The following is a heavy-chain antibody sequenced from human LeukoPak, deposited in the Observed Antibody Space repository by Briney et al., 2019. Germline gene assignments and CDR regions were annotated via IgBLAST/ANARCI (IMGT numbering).Heavy chain of an antibody. V-gene: IGHV4-61*01. CDR2: ISYSGSP. D-gene: IGHD6-13*01. J-gene: IGHJ4*02. CDR1: GGSVSSGSYY. Sequence: PSETLSLTCTVSGGSVSSGSYYWSWIRQPPGKGLEWIGYISYSGSPNYNPSLESRVTISVDRPKNQFSLRVSSVTAADTAVYYCARVAASALYYFDYWGQGTLVTVSS. CDR3: ARVAASALYYFDY.